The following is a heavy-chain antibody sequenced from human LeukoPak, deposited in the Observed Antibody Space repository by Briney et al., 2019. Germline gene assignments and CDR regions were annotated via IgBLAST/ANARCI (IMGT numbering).Heavy chain of an antibody. CDR3: ARVSSSTVTTWYFDY. D-gene: IGHD4-11*01. V-gene: IGHV3-30*04. J-gene: IGHJ4*02. CDR1: GFTFNTYA. Sequence: GRSLRLSCAASGFTFNTYAMHWVRQAPGKGLEWVAVISYDGSNKYYADSVKGRFTISRDNSENTLYLQMNSLRAEDTAVFYCARVSSSTVTTWYFDYWGQGTLVTVSS. CDR2: ISYDGSNK.